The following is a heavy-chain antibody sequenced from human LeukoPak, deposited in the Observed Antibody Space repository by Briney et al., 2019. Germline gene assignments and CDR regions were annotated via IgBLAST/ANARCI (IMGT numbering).Heavy chain of an antibody. Sequence: SETLSHTCTVSGGSISSGGYYWSWIRQHPGKGLEWIGYIYYSGSTYYNPSLKSRVTISVDTSKNQFSLKLSSVTAADTAVYYCARDARGTGSNVWGSYRLDWFDPWGQGTLVTVSS. D-gene: IGHD3-16*01. CDR1: GGSISSGGYY. V-gene: IGHV4-31*03. J-gene: IGHJ5*02. CDR3: ARDARGTGSNVWGSYRLDWFDP. CDR2: IYYSGST.